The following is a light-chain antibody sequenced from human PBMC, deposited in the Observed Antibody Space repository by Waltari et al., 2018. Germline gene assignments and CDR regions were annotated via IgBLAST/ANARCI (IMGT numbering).Light chain of an antibody. CDR1: SLAASY. Sequence: SSELTQDPAVSVALGQTVTITCQGHSLAASYANWYQQKPGQAPILVIYGKNNRPSGIPDRFSGSNSGNSASLTITGAQAEDEAAYYCNSRDTSGDHVVFGGGTKLTVL. CDR2: GKN. CDR3: NSRDTSGDHVV. J-gene: IGLJ2*01. V-gene: IGLV3-19*01.